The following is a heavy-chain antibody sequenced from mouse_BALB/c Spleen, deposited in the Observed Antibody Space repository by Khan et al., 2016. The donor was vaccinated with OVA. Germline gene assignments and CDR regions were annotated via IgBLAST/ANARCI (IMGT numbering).Heavy chain of an antibody. Sequence: EVQGVESGGGLVKPGGSLKLSCVVSGFNFSSYGMSWVRQTPEKRLEWVATISGGGTYTFYSDSAKGRFTISRDNAKNNLYLQMSSLRSEDTALYYFARRRTTMIMTGFAYWGQGTLVTVSA. V-gene: IGHV5-9-2*01. J-gene: IGHJ3*01. CDR3: ARRRTTMIMTGFAY. CDR2: ISGGGTYT. CDR1: GFNFSSYG. D-gene: IGHD2-4*01.